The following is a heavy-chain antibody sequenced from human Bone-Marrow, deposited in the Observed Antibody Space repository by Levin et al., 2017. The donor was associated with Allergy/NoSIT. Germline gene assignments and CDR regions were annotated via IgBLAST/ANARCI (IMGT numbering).Heavy chain of an antibody. CDR2: IWYDGSNK. J-gene: IGHJ4*02. D-gene: IGHD3-22*01. CDR3: AKVQDFYDRSGYSAFDY. V-gene: IGHV3-30*02. Sequence: HAGGSLRLSCAASGFPFSSYGMHWVRQGPGKGLEWVASIWYDGSNKYYADSVKGRFTISRDNSKNTLYLQMDSLTTDDTAVYYCAKVQDFYDRSGYSAFDYWGQGTLVTVSS. CDR1: GFPFSSYG.